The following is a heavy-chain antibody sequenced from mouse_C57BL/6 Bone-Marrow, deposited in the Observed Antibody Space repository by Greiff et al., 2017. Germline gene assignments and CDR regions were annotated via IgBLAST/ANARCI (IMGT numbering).Heavy chain of an antibody. CDR2: ISDGGSYT. Sequence: EVQGVESGGGLVKPGGSLKLSCAASGFTFSSYAMSWVRQTPEKRLEWVATISDGGSYTYYPDSVKGRFTISRDNAKNTLYLQMSSLKSEDTAMYYCARDPLYGNYDYWGQGTTLTVSS. D-gene: IGHD2-1*01. CDR1: GFTFSSYA. J-gene: IGHJ2*01. CDR3: ARDPLYGNYDY. V-gene: IGHV5-4*01.